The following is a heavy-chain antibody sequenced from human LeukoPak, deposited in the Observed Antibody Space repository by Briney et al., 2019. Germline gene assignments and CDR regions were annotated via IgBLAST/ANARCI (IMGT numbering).Heavy chain of an antibody. CDR2: IYYSGST. J-gene: IGHJ5*02. D-gene: IGHD6-19*01. CDR3: ARDDSSGWYNWFDP. CDR1: GGSISSYY. V-gene: IGHV4-59*01. Sequence: PSETLSLTSTVSGGSISSYYWSWIRQPPGKGLEWIGYIYYSGSTNYNPSLKSRVTISVDTSKNQFSLKLSSVTAADTAVYYCARDDSSGWYNWFDPWGQGTLVTVSS.